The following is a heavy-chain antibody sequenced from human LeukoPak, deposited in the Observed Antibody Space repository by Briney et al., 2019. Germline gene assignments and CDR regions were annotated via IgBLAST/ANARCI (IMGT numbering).Heavy chain of an antibody. D-gene: IGHD6-25*01. J-gene: IGHJ4*02. CDR3: ARDFRLRQRYYFDY. CDR1: GGTFSSYA. CDR2: IIPIFGTA. V-gene: IGHV1-69*13. Sequence: ASVKVSCKASGGTFSSYAISWVRQAPGQGLEWMGGIIPIFGTANYAQKFQGRVTITADESTSTAYMELSSLRSEDTAVYYCARDFRLRQRYYFDYWGQGTLVTVST.